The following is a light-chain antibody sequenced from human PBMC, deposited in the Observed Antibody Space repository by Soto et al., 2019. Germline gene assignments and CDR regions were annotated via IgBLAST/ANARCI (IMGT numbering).Light chain of an antibody. V-gene: IGKV3-15*01. CDR1: QSVRRN. CDR3: QQYDNWPPLT. CDR2: GAS. J-gene: IGKJ4*01. Sequence: EIVMTQSPVTLSVSPGERATLSCRASQSVRRNLAWYQQKPGQAPRLLISGASTRAAGIPARFSGSGSVTEFTLTISSLQSEDFAVYYCQQYDNWPPLTFGGGTKVEIK.